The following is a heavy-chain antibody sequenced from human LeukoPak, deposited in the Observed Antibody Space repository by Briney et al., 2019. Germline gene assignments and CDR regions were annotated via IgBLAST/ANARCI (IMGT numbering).Heavy chain of an antibody. Sequence: PGGSLRLSCAASGFTFSNYAMTWVRQAPGKGLEWVSTISGSSIRTYYADSVKGRFAISRDNSENTLYLQMNSLKAEDTAVYYCAKRAREARNSDFDYWGQGTLVTVSP. CDR3: AKRAREARNSDFDY. CDR1: GFTFSNYA. CDR2: ISGSSIRT. D-gene: IGHD1-26*01. V-gene: IGHV3-23*01. J-gene: IGHJ4*02.